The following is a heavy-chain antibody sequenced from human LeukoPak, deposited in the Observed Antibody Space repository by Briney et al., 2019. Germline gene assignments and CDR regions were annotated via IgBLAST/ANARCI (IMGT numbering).Heavy chain of an antibody. Sequence: GGSLRLSCAPSGFTVSINYMSWVRQAPGKGLEWVSVIYGGGSTYYADSVTGRFTISTDNSKNTMYLQMNSLRAEDTAVYYCARDYDSSGYSGAFDIWGQGTMVTVSS. D-gene: IGHD3-22*01. CDR2: IYGGGST. J-gene: IGHJ3*02. CDR3: ARDYDSSGYSGAFDI. V-gene: IGHV3-66*01. CDR1: GFTVSINY.